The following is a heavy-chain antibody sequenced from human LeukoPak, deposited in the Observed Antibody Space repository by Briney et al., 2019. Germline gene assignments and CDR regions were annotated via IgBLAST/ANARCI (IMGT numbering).Heavy chain of an antibody. J-gene: IGHJ4*02. CDR1: GGSISGSSYY. D-gene: IGHD3-10*01. Sequence: PSETLSLTCTVSGGSISGSSYYWGWIRQPPGKGLEWIGSIYYSGSTYYNPSLKSRVTISVDTSKNQFSLKLSSVTAADTAVYYCARTRYYYNSRSYGAPYYFDYWGQGTLVTVSS. CDR3: ARTRYYYNSRSYGAPYYFDY. CDR2: IYYSGST. V-gene: IGHV4-39*01.